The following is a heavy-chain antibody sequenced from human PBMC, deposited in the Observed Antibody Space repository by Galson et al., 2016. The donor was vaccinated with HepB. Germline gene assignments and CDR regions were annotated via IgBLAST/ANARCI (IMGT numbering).Heavy chain of an antibody. Sequence: SLRLSCAASGFTFDDYGMSWVRQAPGKELEWVSGINWNGGSTDYVDSVKGRFTISRDNGKNSLYLQMNSLRAEDTALYHCARGGTIWRAYGMDVWGLGTMVTVSS. V-gene: IGHV3-20*01. CDR1: GFTFDDYG. J-gene: IGHJ6*02. CDR3: ARGGTIWRAYGMDV. CDR2: INWNGGST. D-gene: IGHD3-3*01.